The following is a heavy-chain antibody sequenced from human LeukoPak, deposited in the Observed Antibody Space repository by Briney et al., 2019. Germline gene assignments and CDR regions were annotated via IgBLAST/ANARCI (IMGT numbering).Heavy chain of an antibody. CDR1: GYTFTGYY. D-gene: IGHD6-13*01. Sequence: TSVKVSCKASGYTFTGYYMHWVRQAPGQGLEWMGWINPNSGGTNYAQKFQGRVTMTRDTSISTAYMELSRLRSDDTAVYYCAREIAAAGTTFGFDPWGQGTLVTVSS. J-gene: IGHJ5*02. V-gene: IGHV1-2*02. CDR3: AREIAAAGTTFGFDP. CDR2: INPNSGGT.